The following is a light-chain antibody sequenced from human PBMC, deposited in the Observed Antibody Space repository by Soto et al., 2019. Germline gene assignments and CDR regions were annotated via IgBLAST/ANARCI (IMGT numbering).Light chain of an antibody. CDR3: QSYDSRLSGSV. V-gene: IGLV1-40*01. J-gene: IGLJ3*02. CDR1: SSNIGAGYD. Sequence: QSVLTQPPSVSGAPGQRVTISCTGSSSNIGAGYDVHWYQQLPGTAPKLLIYGNSNRPSGVPDRFSGSKSGTSASLAITGLQAEDDADYYCQSYDSRLSGSVFGGGTQLTVL. CDR2: GNS.